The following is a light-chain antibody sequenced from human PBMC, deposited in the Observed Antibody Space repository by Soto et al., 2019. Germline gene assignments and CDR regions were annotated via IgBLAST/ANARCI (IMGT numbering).Light chain of an antibody. Sequence: MTQSPLSLPVTPGEPASISYRSSQSLLHSNGYNYLNWYQQKPGKAPKLLIYDASNLETGVPSRFSGSGSGTDFTFTISSLQPEDIATYYCQQYDNLPLTFGGGTKVDIK. V-gene: IGKV1-33*01. CDR1: QSLLHSNGYNY. CDR3: QQYDNLPLT. J-gene: IGKJ4*01. CDR2: DAS.